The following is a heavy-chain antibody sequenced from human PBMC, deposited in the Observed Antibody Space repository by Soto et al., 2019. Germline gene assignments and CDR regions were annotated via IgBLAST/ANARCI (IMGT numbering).Heavy chain of an antibody. CDR2: IKQDGSVK. V-gene: IGHV3-7*03. CDR1: GFTFSNYW. Sequence: GGSLRLSCAPSGFTFSNYWMIWVRQAPGQGLEWVASIKQDGSVKHYVDSVKGRFTISRDNAEKSLHLQMNSLRAEDTAVYYCAKLRGDYTVFDYWGQGARVTVSS. D-gene: IGHD4-17*01. J-gene: IGHJ4*02. CDR3: AKLRGDYTVFDY.